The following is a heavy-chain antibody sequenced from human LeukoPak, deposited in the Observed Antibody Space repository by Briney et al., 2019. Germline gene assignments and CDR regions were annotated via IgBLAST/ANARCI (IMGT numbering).Heavy chain of an antibody. CDR2: IYIGGTT. Sequence: GGSLRLSCAVSGFTVSMNYMSWDRQAPGKGLEWVSVIYIGGTTYYADSVKGRFTISRDNSKNTLFLQLHNLRVEDTALYYCARDLHYYVAMDVWGQGTTVTVSS. J-gene: IGHJ6*02. V-gene: IGHV3-66*01. CDR3: ARDLHYYVAMDV. CDR1: GFTVSMNY. D-gene: IGHD3-10*02.